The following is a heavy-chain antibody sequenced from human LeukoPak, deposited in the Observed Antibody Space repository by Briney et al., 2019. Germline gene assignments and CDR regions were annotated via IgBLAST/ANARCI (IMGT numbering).Heavy chain of an antibody. Sequence: GESLKISCKGSGYNFTSYWIGWVRQMPGKGLEWMGIIYPGDSDTRYSPSFQGQVTISADKSISTAYLQWSSLKASDTAMYYCARGDHYDSSGYYFETPFFDYWGQGTLVTVSS. CDR2: IYPGDSDT. V-gene: IGHV5-51*01. CDR1: GYNFTSYW. CDR3: ARGDHYDSSGYYFETPFFDY. D-gene: IGHD3-22*01. J-gene: IGHJ4*02.